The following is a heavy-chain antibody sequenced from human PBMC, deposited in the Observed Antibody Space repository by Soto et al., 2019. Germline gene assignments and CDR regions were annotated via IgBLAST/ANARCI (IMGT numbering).Heavy chain of an antibody. J-gene: IGHJ4*02. CDR1: GFTFSNYV. CDR2: ISGSGGST. D-gene: IGHD3-3*01. Sequence: EVQLLESGGGLVQPGGSLRLSCAASGFTFSNYVMSWVRQAPGKGLEWVSGISGSGGSTYYADSVKGRFTISRDNSKNTLHLQMNSLRAEDTAVYYCAQDRDDLWSSYPYFFDYWGQGTLVTVSS. V-gene: IGHV3-23*01. CDR3: AQDRDDLWSSYPYFFDY.